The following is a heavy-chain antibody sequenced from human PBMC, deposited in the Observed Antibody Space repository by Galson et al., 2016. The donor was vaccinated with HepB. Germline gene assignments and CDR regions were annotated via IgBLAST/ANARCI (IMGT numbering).Heavy chain of an antibody. CDR1: GISFNVNG. J-gene: IGHJ5*02. CDR3: SRLSGTAIGQWHRFDL. CDR2: ISDDGDYK. V-gene: IGHV3-30-3*01. Sequence: SLRLSCAASGISFNVNGMNWVRQAPGKGLEWVSTISDDGDYKHYADSVKGRFTISRDNSKKMVYLQMRSLRPEDTAVYYCSRLSGTAIGQWHRFDLWGRGKLVTVFS. D-gene: IGHD6-19*01.